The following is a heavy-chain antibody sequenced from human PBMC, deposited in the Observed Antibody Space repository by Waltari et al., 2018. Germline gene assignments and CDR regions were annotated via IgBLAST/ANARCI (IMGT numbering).Heavy chain of an antibody. CDR1: GFTFSSYE. V-gene: IGHV3-48*03. CDR3: AREGDYDFWSGYLGY. D-gene: IGHD3-3*01. J-gene: IGHJ4*02. Sequence: EVQLVESGGGLVQPGGSLRLSCAASGFTFSSYEMNWVRQAPGKGLEWVSYISSSGSTIYYADSVKGRFTISRDNAKNSLYLQMNSLRAEDTAVYYCAREGDYDFWSGYLGYWGQGTLVTVSS. CDR2: ISSSGSTI.